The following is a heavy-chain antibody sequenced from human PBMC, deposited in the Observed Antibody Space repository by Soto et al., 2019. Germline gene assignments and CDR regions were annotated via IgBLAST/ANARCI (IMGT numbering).Heavy chain of an antibody. CDR3: AKNQERELPRVIDF. Sequence: GGSLRLSCATSGLTFSNYAMSWVRQAPGGGLEWVSSMSGSSSTTYYADSVRGRFTISRDRSKNTLYLQMGSLRAEDTALYYCAKNQERELPRVIDFWGQGTLVTVSS. CDR2: MSGSSSTT. J-gene: IGHJ4*02. D-gene: IGHD1-7*01. CDR1: GLTFSNYA. V-gene: IGHV3-23*01.